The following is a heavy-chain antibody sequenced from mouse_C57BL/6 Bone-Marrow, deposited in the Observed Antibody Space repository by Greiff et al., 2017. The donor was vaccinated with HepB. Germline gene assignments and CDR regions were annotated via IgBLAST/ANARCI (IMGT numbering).Heavy chain of an antibody. J-gene: IGHJ1*03. D-gene: IGHD1-1*01. CDR1: GYSFTGYY. Sequence: EVQLQQSGPELVKPGASLKISCKASGYSFTGYYMHWVKQSHGNILDWIGYIYPYNGVSSYNQKFKGKATLTVDKSSSPAYMELRSLTCEDSAVYYCERTYGSSYSWYFDVWGTGTTVTVSS. CDR2: IYPYNGVS. CDR3: ERTYGSSYSWYFDV. V-gene: IGHV1-31*01.